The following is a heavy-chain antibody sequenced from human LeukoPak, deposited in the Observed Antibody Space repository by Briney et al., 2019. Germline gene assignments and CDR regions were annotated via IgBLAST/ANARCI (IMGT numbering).Heavy chain of an antibody. J-gene: IGHJ5*02. Sequence: SETLSLTCTVSGGSISSSSYYWGWIRQPPGKGLEWIGSIYYSGSTYYNSSLKSRVTISVDMSKNQFSLKLTSVTAADTAVYYCARDLESGRYPWFDPWGQGTLVTVSS. CDR3: ARDLESGRYPWFDP. CDR2: IYYSGST. V-gene: IGHV4-39*07. CDR1: GGSISSSSYY. D-gene: IGHD6-19*01.